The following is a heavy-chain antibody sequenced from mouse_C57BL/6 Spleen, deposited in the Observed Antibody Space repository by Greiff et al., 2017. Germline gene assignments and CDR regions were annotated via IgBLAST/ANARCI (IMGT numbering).Heavy chain of an antibody. CDR2: IHPSDSDT. CDR1: GYTFTSYW. Sequence: QVHVKQPGAELVKPGASVKVSCKASGYTFTSYWMHWVKQRPGQGLEWIGRIHPSDSDTNYNQKFKGKATLTVDKSSSTAYMQLSSLTSEDSAVYYCAIGRASYYSNYEAMDYWGQGTSVTVSS. CDR3: AIGRASYYSNYEAMDY. V-gene: IGHV1-74*01. D-gene: IGHD2-5*01. J-gene: IGHJ4*01.